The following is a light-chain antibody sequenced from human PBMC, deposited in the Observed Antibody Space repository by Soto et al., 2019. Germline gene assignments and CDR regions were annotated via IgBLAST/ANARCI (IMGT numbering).Light chain of an antibody. CDR2: DAS. Sequence: DIKMNQSPSSLSVSVGDRVTITCKASQDIGKNLNWYQQKPGKAPKLLIYDASNLETGVPSRFSGSGSGTDFTFTISRLQPEDIATYYCQHYDNLPSVTFGQGTRLEVK. J-gene: IGKJ5*01. V-gene: IGKV1-33*01. CDR1: QDIGKN. CDR3: QHYDNLPSVT.